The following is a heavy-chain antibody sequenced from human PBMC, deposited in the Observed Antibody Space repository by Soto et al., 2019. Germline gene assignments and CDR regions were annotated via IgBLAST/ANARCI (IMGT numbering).Heavy chain of an antibody. V-gene: IGHV3-23*04. CDR3: AKDRRAVYDSSGYACDY. J-gene: IGHJ4*02. CDR1: GFTCSSYA. CDR2: ISGSGGST. Sequence: EVQLVESGGGLLQPGGSLRLSCAASGFTCSSYAMRLVRHPPGKGLEWVSAISGSGGSTYYADSVKGRFTISRDNSKNTLYLHMNSLRAEDTDVYYCAKDRRAVYDSSGYACDYWGQGTLVTVSS. D-gene: IGHD3-22*01.